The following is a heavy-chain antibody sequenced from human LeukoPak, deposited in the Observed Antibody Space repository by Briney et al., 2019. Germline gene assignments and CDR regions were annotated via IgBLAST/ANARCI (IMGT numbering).Heavy chain of an antibody. J-gene: IGHJ3*01. CDR1: GFSFSTYS. CDR2: IDGRSNYK. CDR3: ARADGIVGASSAFDV. V-gene: IGHV3-21*01. Sequence: GGSLRLSCAASGFSFSTYSMHWVRQAPGKGLEWVSSIDGRSNYKYYADSVKGRFTISRDNAQSSLFLQMNSLRAEDTALYYCARADGIVGASSAFDVWGQGTMVTVS. D-gene: IGHD1-26*01.